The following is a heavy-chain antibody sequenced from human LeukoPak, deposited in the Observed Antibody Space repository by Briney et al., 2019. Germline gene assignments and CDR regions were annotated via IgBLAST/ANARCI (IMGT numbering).Heavy chain of an antibody. J-gene: IGHJ5*02. D-gene: IGHD6-13*01. Sequence: PSGTLSLTCAVSGGSISSSNWWSWVRQPPGKGLEWIGEIYHSGSTNYNPSLKSRVTISVDKSKNQFSLKLSSVTASDTAVYYCARGGIAAAALYNWFDPWGQGTLVTVSS. CDR1: GGSISSSNW. CDR3: ARGGIAAAALYNWFDP. V-gene: IGHV4-4*02. CDR2: IYHSGST.